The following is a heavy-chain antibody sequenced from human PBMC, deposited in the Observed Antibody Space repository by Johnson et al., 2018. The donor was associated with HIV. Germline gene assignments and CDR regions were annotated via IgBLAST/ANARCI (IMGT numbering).Heavy chain of an antibody. CDR2: ISWNSGSI. J-gene: IGHJ3*02. D-gene: IGHD4-17*01. CDR1: GFTFDDYA. CDR3: AKDRTKDYGDYSGDAFDI. V-gene: IGHV3-9*01. Sequence: VQLVESGGGLVQPGRSLRLSCAASGFTFDDYAMHWVRQAPGKGLEWVSGISWNSGSIGSADSVKGRFTISRDNAKNSLYLQMNSLRAEDTALYYCAKDRTKDYGDYSGDAFDIWGQGTLVTVSS.